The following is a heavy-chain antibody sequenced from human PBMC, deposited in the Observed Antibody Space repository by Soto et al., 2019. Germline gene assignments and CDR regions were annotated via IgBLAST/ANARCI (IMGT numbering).Heavy chain of an antibody. Sequence: VASVKVSGKAPRDTFTSYYINWVRQAPGQGLEWMGVINPHGGSTAYAQKFKGRVTLTRDTSASTVYMEVSSLTSEDTAMYYCARSSGGNFGIIIEGTNWFAPWGQGTLVTISS. V-gene: IGHV1-46*01. D-gene: IGHD1-26*01. CDR2: INPHGGST. CDR3: ARSSGGNFGIIIEGTNWFAP. CDR1: RDTFTSYY. J-gene: IGHJ5*02.